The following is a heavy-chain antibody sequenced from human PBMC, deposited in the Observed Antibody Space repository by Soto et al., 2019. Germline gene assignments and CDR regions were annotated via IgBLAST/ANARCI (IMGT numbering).Heavy chain of an antibody. J-gene: IGHJ6*02. Sequence: PSETLSLTCTVSGGSLSSGDYYWSWLRQPPGKGLEWIGYISSSGSAYYNPSLKSRFTISIDTSKKQFSLNLRSVTAADTAVYYCARDGGQMVRGVSISGGMDVWGQGTTVTVSS. CDR2: ISSSGSA. CDR1: GGSLSSGDYY. V-gene: IGHV4-30-4*01. CDR3: ARDGGQMVRGVSISGGMDV. D-gene: IGHD3-10*01.